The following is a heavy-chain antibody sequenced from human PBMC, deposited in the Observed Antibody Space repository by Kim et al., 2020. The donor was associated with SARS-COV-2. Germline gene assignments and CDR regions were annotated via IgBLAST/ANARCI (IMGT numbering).Heavy chain of an antibody. D-gene: IGHD3-3*01. V-gene: IGHV3-7*01. Sequence: GGSLRLSCAASGFTFSSYWMSWVRQAPGKGLEWVANIKQDGSEKYYVDSVKGRFTISRDNAKNSLYLQMNSLRAEDTAVYYCARDLIVGVVYFDYWGQGTLVTVSS. CDR3: ARDLIVGVVYFDY. CDR2: IKQDGSEK. J-gene: IGHJ4*02. CDR1: GFTFSSYW.